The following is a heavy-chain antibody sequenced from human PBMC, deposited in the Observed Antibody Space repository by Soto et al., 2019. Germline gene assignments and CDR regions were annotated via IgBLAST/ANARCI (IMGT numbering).Heavy chain of an antibody. V-gene: IGHV1-45*02. J-gene: IGHJ6*02. CDR2: ITPYNGNT. Sequence: QMHLVQSGAEVKRTGSSVKISCKASGYTFTYVYLHWVRQAPGQSLEWMGCITPYNGNTRYAQKFQDRVTITRDGSLTVFLELSSLRSEDTAIYYCARSSYYGSDTYTDYGVAVWGQGTTVTVSS. D-gene: IGHD3-10*01. CDR1: GYTFTYVY. CDR3: ARSSYYGSDTYTDYGVAV.